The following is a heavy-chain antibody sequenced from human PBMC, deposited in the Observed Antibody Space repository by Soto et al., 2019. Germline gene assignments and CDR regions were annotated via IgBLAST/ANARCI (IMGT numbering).Heavy chain of an antibody. J-gene: IGHJ4*02. V-gene: IGHV1-3*01. CDR3: ARTTPLDMITFGGVIPHDY. Sequence: GASVKVSCKASGYTFTSYAMHWVRQAPGQRLEWMGWINAGNGNTKYSQKFQGRVTITRDTSASTAYTELSSLRSEDTAVYYCARTTPLDMITFGGVIPHDYWGQGTLVTVSS. CDR2: INAGNGNT. D-gene: IGHD3-16*02. CDR1: GYTFTSYA.